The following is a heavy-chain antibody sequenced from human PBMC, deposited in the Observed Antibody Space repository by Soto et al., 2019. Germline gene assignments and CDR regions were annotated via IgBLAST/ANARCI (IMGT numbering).Heavy chain of an antibody. CDR1: GFTFSSYN. J-gene: IGHJ6*02. V-gene: IGHV3-21*04. CDR3: ARVRGYSYGMDV. CDR2: INRGRSDI. D-gene: IGHD5-18*01. Sequence: GGSRRLSCAASGFTFSSYNMNWVRQAPGKGLERVATINRGRSDIYYADSVKGRFTISRDNAKNTLYLQMNSLRAEDTAVYYCARVRGYSYGMDVWGQGTTVTAP.